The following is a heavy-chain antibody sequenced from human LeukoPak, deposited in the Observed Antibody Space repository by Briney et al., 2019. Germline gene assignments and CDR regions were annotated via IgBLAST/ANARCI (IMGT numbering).Heavy chain of an antibody. Sequence: GGSLRLSCAASGFTFSSYSMNWVRQAPGKGLEWVSFISSSSSYIYYADSVKGRFTISRDNAKNSLYLQMNSLRAEDTAVYYCARGSDRGLSGWDDPNKAMDVWGKGTTVTVSS. V-gene: IGHV3-21*01. CDR3: ARGSDRGLSGWDDPNKAMDV. CDR2: ISSSSSYI. D-gene: IGHD6-19*01. CDR1: GFTFSSYS. J-gene: IGHJ6*03.